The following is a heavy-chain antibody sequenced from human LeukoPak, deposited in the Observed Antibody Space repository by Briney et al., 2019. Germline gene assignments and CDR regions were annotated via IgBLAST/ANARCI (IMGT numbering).Heavy chain of an antibody. CDR3: ARGYGDNSGAFDI. J-gene: IGHJ3*02. Sequence: PSETLSLTCTVSGGSIMVAAYSWSWIRQPPGKVLECIGYIYYSERTYYNPSLKSRVTISLDRSKNQFSLKVSSVTAADTAVYFCARGYGDNSGAFDIWGQGTLVTVSS. V-gene: IGHV4-30-2*01. CDR1: GGSIMVAAYS. D-gene: IGHD4-23*01. CDR2: IYYSERT.